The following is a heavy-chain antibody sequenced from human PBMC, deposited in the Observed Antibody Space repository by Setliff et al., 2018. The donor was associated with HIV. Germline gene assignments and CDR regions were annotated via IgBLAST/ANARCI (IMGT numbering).Heavy chain of an antibody. CDR1: GGSISSTSYY. CDR3: ASSLAGRTDC. D-gene: IGHD6-6*01. J-gene: IGHJ4*02. Sequence: SETLSLTCTVSGGSISSTSYYWVWIRQPPGKGLEWIGSIYYSGSTYYNPSLKSRVTISVDTSKNQFSLKLSSVTAADTAVYYCASSLAGRTDCWGQGMPVTVSS. V-gene: IGHV4-39*07. CDR2: IYYSGST.